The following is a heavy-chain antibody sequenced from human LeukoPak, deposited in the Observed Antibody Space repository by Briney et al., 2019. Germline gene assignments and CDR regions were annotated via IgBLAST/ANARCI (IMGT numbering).Heavy chain of an antibody. J-gene: IGHJ4*02. V-gene: IGHV4-61*01. D-gene: IGHD3-3*01. CDR2: IYYSGST. CDR1: GVSVSSGCYY. CDR3: ASTDFWSGYVDY. Sequence: SETLSLTCTVSGVSVSSGCYYWSWIRQPPGKGLEWIGYIYYSGSTNYNPSLKSRVTISVDTSKNQFSLKLSSVTAADTAVYYCASTDFWSGYVDYWGQGTLVTVSS.